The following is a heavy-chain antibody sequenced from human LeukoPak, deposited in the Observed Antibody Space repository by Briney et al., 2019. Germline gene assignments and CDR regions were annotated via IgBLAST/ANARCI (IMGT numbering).Heavy chain of an antibody. CDR2: ISGSGGST. CDR1: GFTFSSYA. Sequence: PGGSLRLSCAASGFTFSSYAMSWVRQAPGKGLEWVSAISGSGGSTCYADSVKGRFTISRDNSKNTLYLQMNSLQTEDTGVYYCVGKFLGYWGQGTLVTVSS. V-gene: IGHV3-23*01. D-gene: IGHD3-3*01. J-gene: IGHJ4*02. CDR3: VGKFLGY.